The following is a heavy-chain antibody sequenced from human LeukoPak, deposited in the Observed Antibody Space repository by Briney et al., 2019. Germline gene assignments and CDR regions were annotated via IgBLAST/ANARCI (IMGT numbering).Heavy chain of an antibody. CDR1: GGSISSSNW. CDR2: IYHSGST. CDR3: ARKGYSYGVPYYYYGMDV. Sequence: PSETLSLTCAVSGGSISSSNWWSWVRPPPGKGLEWIGEIYHSGSTNYNPSLKSRVTISVDKSKNQFSLKLSSVTAADTAVYYCARKGYSYGVPYYYYGMDVWGKGTTVTVSS. J-gene: IGHJ6*04. V-gene: IGHV4-4*02. D-gene: IGHD5-18*01.